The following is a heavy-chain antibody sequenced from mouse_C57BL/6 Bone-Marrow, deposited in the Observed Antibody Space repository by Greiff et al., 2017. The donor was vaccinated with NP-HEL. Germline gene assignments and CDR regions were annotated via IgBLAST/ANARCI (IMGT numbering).Heavy chain of an antibody. D-gene: IGHD2-1*01. CDR3: APYGNYEGY. CDR1: GYAFSSSW. J-gene: IGHJ2*01. Sequence: VQLQESGPELVKPGASVKISCKASGYAFSSSWMNWVKQRPGKGLEWIGRIYPGDGDTTYNGKFKGKATLTADKSSSTAYMQLSSLTSEDSAVYFCAPYGNYEGYWGQGTTLTVSS. CDR2: IYPGDGDT. V-gene: IGHV1-82*01.